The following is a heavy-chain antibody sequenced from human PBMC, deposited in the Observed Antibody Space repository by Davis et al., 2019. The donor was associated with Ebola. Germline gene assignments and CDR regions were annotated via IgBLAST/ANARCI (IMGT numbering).Heavy chain of an antibody. CDR1: GSSFIGFP. D-gene: IGHD3-16*01. CDR3: AREGVWWETGYYGMDV. Sequence: SDTLSSTFAAHGSSFIGFPWAWSRQLPGKGLEWFREIYHSGITNENPSLKSRVTISVDKSKNKLYLKLSSVTAADTAVYYCAREGVWWETGYYGMDVWGQGTTVTISS. V-gene: IGHV4-34*01. J-gene: IGHJ6*02. CDR2: IYHSGIT.